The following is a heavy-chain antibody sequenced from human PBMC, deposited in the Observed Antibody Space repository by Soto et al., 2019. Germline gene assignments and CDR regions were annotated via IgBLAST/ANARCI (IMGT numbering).Heavy chain of an antibody. Sequence: QITLKESTPPLVKPTQTLTLTCTFSGFSLSTSGVGVGWIRQPPGKALEWLALIYWDDDRRYSPSLKSRLTITKDTSNNQVVLTMTNIDPVDTATYYCAHSPWTGTTAYFDYWGQGTLVTVSS. CDR1: GFSLSTSGVG. D-gene: IGHD1-1*01. CDR3: AHSPWTGTTAYFDY. CDR2: IYWDDDR. V-gene: IGHV2-5*02. J-gene: IGHJ4*02.